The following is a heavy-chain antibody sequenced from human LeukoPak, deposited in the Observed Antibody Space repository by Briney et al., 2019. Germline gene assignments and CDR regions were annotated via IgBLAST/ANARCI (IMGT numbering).Heavy chain of an antibody. CDR3: ARALSDYADAFDI. Sequence: GASVKVSCKASGYTFTGYYMHWVRQAPGQGLEWMGWINPNSGGTNYAQKFQGRVTMTRDTSISTAYMELSRLRSDDTAVYYCARALSDYADAFDIWGQGTMVTVSS. CDR2: INPNSGGT. J-gene: IGHJ3*02. CDR1: GYTFTGYY. V-gene: IGHV1-2*02. D-gene: IGHD4-17*01.